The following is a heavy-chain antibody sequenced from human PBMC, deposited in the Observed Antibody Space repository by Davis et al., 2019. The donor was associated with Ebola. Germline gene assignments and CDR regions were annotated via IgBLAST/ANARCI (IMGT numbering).Heavy chain of an antibody. CDR3: ARDGRIVAVAGSYWYFDL. CDR1: GGSISSYY. V-gene: IGHV4-59*01. J-gene: IGHJ2*01. D-gene: IGHD6-19*01. Sequence: PSETLSLTCTVSGGSISSYYWSWIRQPPGKGLEWIGYIYYSGSTNYNPSLKSRVTISVDTSKNQFSLKLSSVTAADTAVYYCARDGRIVAVAGSYWYFDLWGRGTLVTVSS. CDR2: IYYSGST.